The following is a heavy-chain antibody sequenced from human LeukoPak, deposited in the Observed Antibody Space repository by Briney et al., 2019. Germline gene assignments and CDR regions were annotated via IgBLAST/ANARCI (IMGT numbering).Heavy chain of an antibody. CDR2: IYSGGST. D-gene: IGHD6-19*01. Sequence: GGSLRLSCAASGFTVSSNYTSWVRQAPGKGLEWVSVIYSGGSTYYADSVKGRLTISRDNSKNTLYLQMNSLRAEDTAVYYCAREGIAVAGTSMDYWGQGTLVTVSS. CDR1: GFTVSSNY. V-gene: IGHV3-53*01. J-gene: IGHJ4*02. CDR3: AREGIAVAGTSMDY.